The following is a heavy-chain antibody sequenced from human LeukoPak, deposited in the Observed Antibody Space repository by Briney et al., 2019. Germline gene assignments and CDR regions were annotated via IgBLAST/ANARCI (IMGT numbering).Heavy chain of an antibody. CDR2: ITEDGTST. D-gene: IGHD3-10*02. V-gene: IGHV3-74*01. CDR1: GFTFSNYW. Sequence: PGGSLRLSCAASGFTFSNYWMHWVRQAPGKGLVWVSHITEDGTSTTYADSVKGRFTISRDNAKNSLYLQMNSLRAEDTAVYYCAELGITMIGGVWGKGTTVTISS. J-gene: IGHJ6*04. CDR3: AELGITMIGGV.